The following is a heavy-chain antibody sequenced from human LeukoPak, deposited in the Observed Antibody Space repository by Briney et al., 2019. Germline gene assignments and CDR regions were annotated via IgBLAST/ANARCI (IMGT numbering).Heavy chain of an antibody. V-gene: IGHV3-30-3*01. Sequence: GRSPRLSCAASGFTFSSYAMHWVRQAPGKGLEWVAVISYDGSNKYYADSVKGRFTISRDNSKNTLYLQMNSLRAEDTAVYYCARGRNYYDSSGYSYYFDYWGQGTLVTVSS. J-gene: IGHJ4*02. CDR3: ARGRNYYDSSGYSYYFDY. D-gene: IGHD3-22*01. CDR1: GFTFSSYA. CDR2: ISYDGSNK.